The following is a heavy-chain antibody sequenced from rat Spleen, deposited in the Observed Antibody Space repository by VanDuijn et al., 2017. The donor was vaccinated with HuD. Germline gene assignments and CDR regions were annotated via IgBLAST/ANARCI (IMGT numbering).Heavy chain of an antibody. D-gene: IGHD1-11*01. Sequence: EVQLVESGGGLVQPGRSLKLSCITSGFTFNNYWMTWIRQAPGKGLVWVASITHTGDSTYYPDSVKGRFTITRDNAKSTLYLQMNSLRSDDTATYYCTAGGGYWDYWGQGVMVTVSS. CDR2: ITHTGDST. CDR3: TAGGGYWDY. J-gene: IGHJ2*01. V-gene: IGHV5-31*01. CDR1: GFTFNNYW.